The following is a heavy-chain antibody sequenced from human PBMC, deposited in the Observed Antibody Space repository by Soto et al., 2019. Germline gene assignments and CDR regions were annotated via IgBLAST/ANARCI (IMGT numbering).Heavy chain of an antibody. CDR2: IWYDGSNK. CDR1: GFTFSSYG. CDR3: ARDTGAAAGTLSAFDI. Sequence: GGSLRLSCAASGFTFSSYGMHWVRQAPGKGLEWVAVIWYDGSNKYYADSVKGRFTISRDNSKNTLYLQMNSLRAEDTAVYYCARDTGAAAGTLSAFDIWGQGTMVTVSS. J-gene: IGHJ3*02. V-gene: IGHV3-33*01. D-gene: IGHD6-13*01.